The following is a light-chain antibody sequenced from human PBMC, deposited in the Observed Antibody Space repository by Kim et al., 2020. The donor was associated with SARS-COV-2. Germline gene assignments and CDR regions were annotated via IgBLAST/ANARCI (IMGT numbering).Light chain of an antibody. CDR2: AAS. V-gene: IGKV1-12*01. CDR3: QRANRFPLV. J-gene: IGKJ4*01. CDR1: KDISNW. Sequence: ESVGDSVTITCRASKDISNWLAWYQQKPGKAPKLLISAASSLQSGVPSRFSGSGSGTDFTLTISSLRPEDSASYYCQRANRFPLVFGGGTKVDIK.